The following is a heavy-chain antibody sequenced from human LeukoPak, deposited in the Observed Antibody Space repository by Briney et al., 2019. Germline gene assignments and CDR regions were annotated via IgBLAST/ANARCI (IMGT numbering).Heavy chain of an antibody. Sequence: ASVKVSFKASGYTFTGYYMHWVRQAPGQGLEWMGWINPNSGGTNYAQKFQGRVTMTRDTSISTAYMELSRLRSDDTAVYYCARAADEDIVVVVAATPGSWFDPWGQGTLVTVSS. D-gene: IGHD2-15*01. CDR2: INPNSGGT. V-gene: IGHV1-2*02. J-gene: IGHJ5*02. CDR3: ARAADEDIVVVVAATPGSWFDP. CDR1: GYTFTGYY.